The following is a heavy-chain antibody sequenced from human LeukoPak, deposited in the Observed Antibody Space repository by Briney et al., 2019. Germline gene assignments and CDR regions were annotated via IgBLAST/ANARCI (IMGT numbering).Heavy chain of an antibody. CDR2: ISSSSSYI. J-gene: IGHJ6*02. Sequence: AGGSLRLSCAASGFTFSSYSMNCVRQAPGKGLEWVSSISSSSSYIYYADSVKGRFTIFRDNAKNSLYLQMNSLRAEDTAVYYCARDWGYCSGGSCYGMDVWGQGTTVTVSS. CDR1: GFTFSSYS. CDR3: ARDWGYCSGGSCYGMDV. D-gene: IGHD2-15*01. V-gene: IGHV3-21*01.